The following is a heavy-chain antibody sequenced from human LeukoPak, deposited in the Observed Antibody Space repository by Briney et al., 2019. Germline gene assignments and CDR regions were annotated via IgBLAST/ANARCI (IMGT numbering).Heavy chain of an antibody. D-gene: IGHD3-22*01. Sequence: ASVKVSCKASGYSFTSYDINWVRQATGQGLEWMGWMNPNSGNTGYAQKFQGRVTMTRNTSISTAYMELSSLRSEDTAVYYCASSWSTMIGLSGWFDPWGQGTLVTVSS. CDR3: ASSWSTMIGLSGWFDP. V-gene: IGHV1-8*01. CDR2: MNPNSGNT. J-gene: IGHJ5*02. CDR1: GYSFTSYD.